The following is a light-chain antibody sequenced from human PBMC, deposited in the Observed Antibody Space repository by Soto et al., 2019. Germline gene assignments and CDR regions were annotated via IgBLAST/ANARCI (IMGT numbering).Light chain of an antibody. J-gene: IGKJ1*01. Sequence: EIVMTQSPATLSVSPGERATLSCRASQSVSSNLAWYQQKPGQAPRLLIYGASTRATGIPARFRGSGSGTEFTLTIRSLQSEDFAVYYCQQYNNWPPMAFGQGTKVEIK. CDR2: GAS. CDR1: QSVSSN. CDR3: QQYNNWPPMA. V-gene: IGKV3-15*01.